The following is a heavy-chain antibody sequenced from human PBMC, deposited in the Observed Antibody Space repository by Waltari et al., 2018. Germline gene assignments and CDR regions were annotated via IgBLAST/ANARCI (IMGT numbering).Heavy chain of an antibody. CDR1: GNTYNLYA. CDR2: VNTHPGHP. J-gene: IGHJ4*02. Sequence: QVQLVQSGSELKKPGASVNIPCKASGNTYNLYAINWVRQATGQGLEWMGWVNTHPGHPSYAQGFTRRFVFSFDTSVNTAFLQINSLKADDTAMYYCATVLGAAPATRVTWGQGTLVTVSS. V-gene: IGHV7-4-1*02. CDR3: ATVLGAAPATRVT. D-gene: IGHD6-13*01.